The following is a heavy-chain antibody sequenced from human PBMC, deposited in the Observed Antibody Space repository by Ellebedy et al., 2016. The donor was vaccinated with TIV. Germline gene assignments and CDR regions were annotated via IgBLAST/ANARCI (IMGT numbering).Heavy chain of an antibody. J-gene: IGHJ5*02. D-gene: IGHD5-24*01. CDR2: IYSSGIT. CDR1: GGSINSRYY. CDR3: ATSPAMATRIDH. Sequence: MPGGSLRLSCTVSGGSINSRYYWGWIRQPPGMGLEWIGNIYSSGITYYNSSLKSRVTMSVHTSKNQFFLRLTSVTATDTAVYYCATSPAMATRIDHWGRGTLVTGSS. V-gene: IGHV4-39*01.